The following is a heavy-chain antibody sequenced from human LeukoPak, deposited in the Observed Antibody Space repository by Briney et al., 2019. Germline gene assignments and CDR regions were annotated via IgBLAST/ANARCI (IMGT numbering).Heavy chain of an antibody. CDR3: ARVQQFYSSSGFDY. Sequence: GGSLRLSCAASGFTFSSYSMNWVRQAPGKGLEWVSSISSSGSYIYYADSVKGRFTISRDNAKNSLYLQMNSLRAEDTAVYYCARVQQFYSSSGFDYWGQGTLVTVSS. CDR2: ISSSGSYI. D-gene: IGHD6-6*01. CDR1: GFTFSSYS. V-gene: IGHV3-21*01. J-gene: IGHJ4*02.